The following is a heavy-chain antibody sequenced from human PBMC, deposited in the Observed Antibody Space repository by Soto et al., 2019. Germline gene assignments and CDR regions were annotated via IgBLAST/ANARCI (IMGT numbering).Heavy chain of an antibody. CDR1: GGSISSGGYS. V-gene: IGHV4-30-2*01. J-gene: IGHJ5*02. Sequence: PSETLSLTCAVSGGSISSGGYSWSWIRQPPGKGLECIGYIYHSGSTYYNPSLKSRVTISVDRSKNQFSLKLSSVTAADTAVYYCAREGYYDSSGYYLNWLDPWGQGTLVTVSS. CDR3: AREGYYDSSGYYLNWLDP. CDR2: IYHSGST. D-gene: IGHD3-22*01.